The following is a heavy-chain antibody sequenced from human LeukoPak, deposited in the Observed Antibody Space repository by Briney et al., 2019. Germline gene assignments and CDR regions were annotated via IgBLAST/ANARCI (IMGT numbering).Heavy chain of an antibody. J-gene: IGHJ5*02. CDR2: IYYSRST. CDR3: ERHRAPTVIVWFDP. CDR1: GGSISSSSYY. D-gene: IGHD2/OR15-2a*01. Sequence: SETLSLTCTVSGGSISSSSYYWGWIRPPPGKGLEWIGSIYYSRSTYYNPSLKSRITISVDTSKNQFSLKLISVTAADTAVYYCERHRAPTVIVWFDPWGQGTLVTVSS. V-gene: IGHV4-39*01.